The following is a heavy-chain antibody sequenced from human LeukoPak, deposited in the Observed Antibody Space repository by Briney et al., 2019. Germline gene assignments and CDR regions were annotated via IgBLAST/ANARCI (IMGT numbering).Heavy chain of an antibody. D-gene: IGHD3-9*01. J-gene: IGHJ4*02. Sequence: PSETLSLTCAVYGGSFSGYYWSWIRQPPGKGLEWIGEINHSGSTNYNPSLKGRVTISVDTSKNQFSLKLSSVTAADTAVYYCARVNSEYYDILTGLYYFDYWGQGTLVTVSS. CDR2: INHSGST. CDR1: GGSFSGYY. CDR3: ARVNSEYYDILTGLYYFDY. V-gene: IGHV4-34*01.